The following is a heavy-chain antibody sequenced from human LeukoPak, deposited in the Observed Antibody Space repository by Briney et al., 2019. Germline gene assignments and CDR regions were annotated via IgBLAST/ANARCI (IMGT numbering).Heavy chain of an antibody. Sequence: GGSLRLSCAASGFTFSSYSMNWVRQAPGKGLEWVSSISGSSYIYYGDSVKGRCTISRDNAKKSLYLQMNSLRAEDTAVYYCARDQGVYCSGGSCTAFDIWGQGTMVTVSS. CDR2: ISGSSYI. CDR3: ARDQGVYCSGGSCTAFDI. J-gene: IGHJ3*02. V-gene: IGHV3-21*01. CDR1: GFTFSSYS. D-gene: IGHD2-15*01.